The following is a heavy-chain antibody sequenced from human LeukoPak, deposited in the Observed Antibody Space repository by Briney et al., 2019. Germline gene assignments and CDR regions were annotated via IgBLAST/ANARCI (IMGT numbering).Heavy chain of an antibody. D-gene: IGHD6-13*01. Sequence: SETLSLTCTVSGGSISSYYWGWIRQPPGKGLEWIGSIYYSGSTYYNPSLKSRVTISVDRSKNQFSLKLSSVTAADTAVYYCARGKYSSSWYERNNWFDPWGQGTLVTVSS. CDR1: GGSISSYY. J-gene: IGHJ5*02. CDR3: ARGKYSSSWYERNNWFDP. CDR2: IYYSGST. V-gene: IGHV4-39*07.